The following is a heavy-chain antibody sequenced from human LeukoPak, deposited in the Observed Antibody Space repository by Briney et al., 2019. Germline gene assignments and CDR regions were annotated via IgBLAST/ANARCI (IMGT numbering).Heavy chain of an antibody. CDR1: GFAFNTYT. CDR2: ISSTSGYI. D-gene: IGHD5-12*01. CDR3: ARVRGGYDYGCGPMDV. J-gene: IGHJ6*03. V-gene: IGHV3-21*01. Sequence: GGSLRLSCAASGFAFNTYTMTWVRQAPGRGLEWVSSISSTSGYIYYADSVKGRSTISRGNAENLLYLQMNSLRAEDTAVYYCARVRGGYDYGCGPMDVWGKGTTVTVSS.